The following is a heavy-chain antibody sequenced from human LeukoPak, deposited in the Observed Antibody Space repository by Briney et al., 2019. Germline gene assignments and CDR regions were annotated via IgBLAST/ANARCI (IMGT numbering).Heavy chain of an antibody. CDR3: VRHERGVYYYYYIDV. Sequence: PGGSLRLSCAASGFTFDDYGTSWVRQAPGKGLEWVSGINWSGGETDYADSVKGGFIISRDNAKNSLYLQMSALTVDDTAVYYCVRHERGVYYYYYIDVWGKGTTVIVSS. D-gene: IGHD3-10*01. J-gene: IGHJ6*03. CDR1: GFTFDDYG. CDR2: INWSGGET. V-gene: IGHV3-20*04.